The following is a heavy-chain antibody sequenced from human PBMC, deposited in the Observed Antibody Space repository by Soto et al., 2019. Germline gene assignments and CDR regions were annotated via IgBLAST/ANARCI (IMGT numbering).Heavy chain of an antibody. CDR2: IYYSGST. CDR3: ARDSNWNYRPDYYYYGMDV. CDR1: GGSISSGDYY. V-gene: IGHV4-30-4*01. D-gene: IGHD1-7*01. Sequence: QVQLQESGPGLVKPSQTLSLTCTVSGGSISSGDYYWSWIRQPPGKGLEWIGYIYYSGSTYYNPALKSRVTISVDTSKNQFSLKLSSVTAADTAVYYCARDSNWNYRPDYYYYGMDVCGQGTTVTVSS. J-gene: IGHJ6*02.